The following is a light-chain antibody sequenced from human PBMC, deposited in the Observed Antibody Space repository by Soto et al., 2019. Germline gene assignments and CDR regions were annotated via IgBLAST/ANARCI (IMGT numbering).Light chain of an antibody. Sequence: QSVLTQPPSASGTPGQRVTISCSGSSSNIGSNTVNWYQQLPGTAPKLLIYSNNERPSGVPDRFSGSKSGTSASLAISGLQSEDEADFYRAAWDDSLNAYVIGTGTKVT. J-gene: IGLJ1*01. CDR1: SSNIGSNT. CDR2: SNN. V-gene: IGLV1-44*01. CDR3: AAWDDSLNAYV.